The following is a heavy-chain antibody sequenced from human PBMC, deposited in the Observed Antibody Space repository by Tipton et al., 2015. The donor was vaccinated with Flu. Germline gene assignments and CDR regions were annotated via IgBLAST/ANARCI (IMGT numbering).Heavy chain of an antibody. J-gene: IGHJ4*02. Sequence: TLSLTCTVSGGSIRSSSYYWGWIRQPPGKGPEWIGSMLYGGSTYYNPSLESRVTISLDTSKNQFSLKLSSVTAADTAVYYCAKEVVVPATRFDTWGQGTQVTV. CDR3: AKEVVVPATRFDT. D-gene: IGHD2-15*01. V-gene: IGHV4-39*07. CDR1: GGSIRSSSYY. CDR2: MLYGGST.